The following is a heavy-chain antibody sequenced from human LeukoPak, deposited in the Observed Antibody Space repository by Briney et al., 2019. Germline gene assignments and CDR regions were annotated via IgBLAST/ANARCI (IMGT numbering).Heavy chain of an antibody. D-gene: IGHD3-10*01. CDR2: IRGNGNRT. CDR3: AKDYMFTSTWYGTFDS. Sequence: GGALRLSSEAPGFTLPEYAMYRCRQVPGKGVEWGSLIRGNGNRTDYADSVKSRFTISRDNIRNSLSQQMTSLTSEDSAFYYCAKDYMFTSTWYGTFDSWGQEALVTVSS. J-gene: IGHJ4*02. V-gene: IGHV3-43*02. CDR1: GFTLPEYA.